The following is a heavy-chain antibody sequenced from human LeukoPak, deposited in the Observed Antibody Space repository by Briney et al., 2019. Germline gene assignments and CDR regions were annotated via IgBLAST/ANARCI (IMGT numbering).Heavy chain of an antibody. V-gene: IGHV4-4*02. CDR1: GGSISSSNW. CDR3: ARGGPTYYYDSSGYPLDY. J-gene: IGHJ4*02. Sequence: SGTLSLTCAVSGGSISSSNWWSWVRQPPGKGLEWIGSLYYSGSTYYNPSLKSRVTMSVDTFKNQFSLKINSATAADTAVYFCARGGPTYYYDSSGYPLDYWGQGTLVTVSS. D-gene: IGHD3-22*01. CDR2: LYYSGST.